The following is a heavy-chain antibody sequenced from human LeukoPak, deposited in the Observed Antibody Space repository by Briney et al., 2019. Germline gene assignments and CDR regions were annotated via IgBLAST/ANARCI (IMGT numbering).Heavy chain of an antibody. J-gene: IGHJ4*02. D-gene: IGHD6-13*01. Sequence: GGSLRLSCAASGFTFSENGMHWVRQAPGKGLEWVAIISLDGSDKYYADSVKGRFTISRDNSKNTLYLQMNSLRVEDTAVYYCAKDRGDSSSWYSDYWGQGTLVTVSS. CDR3: AKDRGDSSSWYSDY. CDR2: ISLDGSDK. V-gene: IGHV3-30*18. CDR1: GFTFSENG.